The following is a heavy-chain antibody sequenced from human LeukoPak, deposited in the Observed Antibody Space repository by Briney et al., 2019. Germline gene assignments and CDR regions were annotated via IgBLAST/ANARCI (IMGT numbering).Heavy chain of an antibody. D-gene: IGHD2-2*01. CDR1: GGSISSDGYY. CDR2: IYYSGST. CDR3: ARSRSGFVDY. Sequence: SETLSLTCTVSGGSISSDGYYWSWIRQPPGKGLEWIGSIYYSGSTYYNPSLKSRVTISVDTSKNQFSLKLSSVTAADTAVYYCARSRSGFVDYWGQGTLVTVSS. V-gene: IGHV4-39*01. J-gene: IGHJ4*02.